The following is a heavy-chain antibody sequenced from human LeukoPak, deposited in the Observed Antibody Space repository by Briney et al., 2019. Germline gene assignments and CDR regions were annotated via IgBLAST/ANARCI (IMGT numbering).Heavy chain of an antibody. V-gene: IGHV3-23*01. Sequence: GGSLRLSCAASGFTFSSYSMSWVRQAPGKGLEWVSAISGSGGSTYYADSVKGRFTISRDNSKNTLYLQMNSLRAEDTAVYYCAKEGEQQLVLLEYYYYMDVWGKGTTVTVSS. CDR2: ISGSGGST. D-gene: IGHD6-13*01. CDR3: AKEGEQQLVLLEYYYYMDV. J-gene: IGHJ6*03. CDR1: GFTFSSYS.